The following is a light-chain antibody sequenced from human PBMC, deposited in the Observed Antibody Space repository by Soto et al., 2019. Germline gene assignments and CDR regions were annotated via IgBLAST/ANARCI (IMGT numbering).Light chain of an antibody. CDR3: QQRSNWPPIT. CDR1: QSISSY. Sequence: TQSPSTLSASVGDRVTIICRASQSISSYLAWYQQKPGQAPRLLIYDASNRATGIPARFSGSGSGTDFTLTISSLEPEDFAVYYCQQRSNWPPITFGQGTRQEI. V-gene: IGKV3-11*01. CDR2: DAS. J-gene: IGKJ5*01.